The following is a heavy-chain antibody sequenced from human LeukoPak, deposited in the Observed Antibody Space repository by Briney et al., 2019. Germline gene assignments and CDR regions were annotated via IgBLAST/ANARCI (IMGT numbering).Heavy chain of an antibody. V-gene: IGHV1-46*03. J-gene: IGHJ6*02. CDR3: ARVKRDYDILTGYFGGGYYYGMDV. D-gene: IGHD3-9*01. Sequence: ASVKVSCKASGYTFTSYYMHWVRQAPGQGLEWMGIINPSGGSTSYAPKFQGRVTMTRDTSTSTVYMELSSLRSEDTAVYYCARVKRDYDILTGYFGGGYYYGMDVWGQGTTVTVSS. CDR1: GYTFTSYY. CDR2: INPSGGST.